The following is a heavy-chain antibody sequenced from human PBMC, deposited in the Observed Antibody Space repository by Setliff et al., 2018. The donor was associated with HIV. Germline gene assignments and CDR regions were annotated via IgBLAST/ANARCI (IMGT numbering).Heavy chain of an antibody. V-gene: IGHV3-66*01. Sequence: ETLSLTCTVSGDSISSSRSFWGWIRRSPGKGLEWVSIIYSDDYTKYADSLKGRFTISRDTSKNTLYLQMNSLRAEDTAVYYCAIEDGCGGHYHSWGQGTLVTVSS. CDR3: AIEDGCGGHYHS. D-gene: IGHD2-21*01. J-gene: IGHJ4*02. CDR1: GDSISSSRSF. CDR2: IYSDDYT.